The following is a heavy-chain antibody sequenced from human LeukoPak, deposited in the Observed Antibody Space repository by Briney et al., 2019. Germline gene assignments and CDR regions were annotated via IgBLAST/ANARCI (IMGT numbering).Heavy chain of an antibody. CDR1: GGSISSSSYY. D-gene: IGHD3-22*01. CDR3: ARDNANGYDTSGYYYYAMDV. CDR2: IYYSGST. J-gene: IGHJ6*02. Sequence: SETLSLTCTVSGGSISSSSYYWGWIRQPPGKGLVWIGSIYYSGSTYYNPSLKSRVTISVDTSKNQLSLKLNSVTAADTAMYYCARDNANGYDTSGYYYYAMDVWGQGTTVTVSS. V-gene: IGHV4-39*07.